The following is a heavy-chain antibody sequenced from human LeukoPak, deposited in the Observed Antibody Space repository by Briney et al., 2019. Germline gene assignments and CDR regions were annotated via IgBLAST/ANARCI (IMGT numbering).Heavy chain of an antibody. CDR3: ARAYAGYASRFDY. J-gene: IGHJ4*02. V-gene: IGHV4-39*07. CDR2: IYYSGNT. CDR1: GGSISSSSYY. D-gene: IGHD1-1*01. Sequence: SETLSLTCSVSGGSISSSSYYWGWNRQPPGKGLEWIGTIYYSGNTYNNPSLKSRVTVSVDTSKNQFSLKLSSVIEADAAVYYCARAYAGYASRFDYWGQGILVTVSS.